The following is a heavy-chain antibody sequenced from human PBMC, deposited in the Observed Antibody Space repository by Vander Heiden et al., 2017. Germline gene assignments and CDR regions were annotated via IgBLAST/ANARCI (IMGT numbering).Heavy chain of an antibody. CDR3: SREVDWGRWD. CDR1: GFTVSGSA. D-gene: IGHD3-9*01. Sequence: EVQLVESGGGLVQPGVSLKLSCAASGFTVSGSAIHWIRQASGEGLEWVGRIRGVGNNYATEYNASLKDRVTVTRDDSKNTAYLQMNSLTTDDTAVYYCSREVDWGRWDWGQGTLVTVSS. CDR2: IRGVGNNYAT. J-gene: IGHJ4*02. V-gene: IGHV3-73*02.